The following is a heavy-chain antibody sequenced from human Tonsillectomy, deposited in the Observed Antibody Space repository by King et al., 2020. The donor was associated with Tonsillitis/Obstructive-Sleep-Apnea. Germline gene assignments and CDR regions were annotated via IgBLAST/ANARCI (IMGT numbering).Heavy chain of an antibody. CDR2: ISGGGGST. J-gene: IGHJ4*02. CDR3: AKAMVQGIIITIFDY. CDR1: GSTFSSYA. Sequence: VQLVESGGGLVQPGGSLRLSCAASGSTFSSYAMSWGRQAPGKVLECGLTISGGGGSTYYADSVKGRFTISRDNSKNTLYLQMNSLRAEDTAVYYCAKAMVQGIIITIFDYWGQGTLVTVSS. V-gene: IGHV3-23*04. D-gene: IGHD3-10*01.